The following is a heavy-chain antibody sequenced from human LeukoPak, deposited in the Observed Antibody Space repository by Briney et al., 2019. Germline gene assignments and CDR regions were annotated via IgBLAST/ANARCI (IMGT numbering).Heavy chain of an antibody. Sequence: ASVKVSCKASGYTFTGYYIHWLRQAPGQGLEWMGWIAANSGDTNYAQKFRGRVTMTRDTSVSTAYMEMSRLTSDDTAVYYCARDIDPSGQWLFDYWGQGTLVTVSS. D-gene: IGHD6-19*01. CDR2: IAANSGDT. CDR1: GYTFTGYY. V-gene: IGHV1-2*02. CDR3: ARDIDPSGQWLFDY. J-gene: IGHJ4*02.